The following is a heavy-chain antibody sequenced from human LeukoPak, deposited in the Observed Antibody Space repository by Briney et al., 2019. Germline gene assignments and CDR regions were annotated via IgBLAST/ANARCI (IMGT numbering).Heavy chain of an antibody. V-gene: IGHV1-2*02. CDR3: ARCLPGRWPTDY. Sequence: ASVKVSCKASGYTFTGYYMHWVRQAPGQGLEWMGWINPNSGGTNYAQKFKGRVTMTRDTSISTAYMELSRLRSDDTAVYYCARCLPGRWPTDYWGQGTLVTVSS. CDR1: GYTFTGYY. J-gene: IGHJ4*02. CDR2: INPNSGGT. D-gene: IGHD2-2*01.